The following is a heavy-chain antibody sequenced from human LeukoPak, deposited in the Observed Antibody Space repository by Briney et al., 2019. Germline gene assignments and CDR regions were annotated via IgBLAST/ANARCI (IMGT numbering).Heavy chain of an antibody. V-gene: IGHV3-48*01. J-gene: IGHJ4*02. D-gene: IGHD6-19*01. CDR3: AREGGYSSGWYYYDY. Sequence: GGSLRLSCAASGFTFSSYSMNWVRQAPGKGLEWVSYISSSSSTIYYADSVKGRFTISRDNAKNSLYLQMNSLRAEDTAVYYCAREGGYSSGWYYYDYWGQGTLVTVSS. CDR2: ISSSSSTI. CDR1: GFTFSSYS.